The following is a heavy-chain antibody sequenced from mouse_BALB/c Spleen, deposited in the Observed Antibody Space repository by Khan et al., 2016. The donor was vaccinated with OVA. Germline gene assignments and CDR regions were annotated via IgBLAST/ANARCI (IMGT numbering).Heavy chain of an antibody. J-gene: IGHJ3*01. CDR3: ASHLTGSFAY. Sequence: EVRLVESGGDLMKPGGSLKLSCAASGFTFSTYGMSWVRQTPDKRLEWVATINSDGYYTYYPASVQGRFTISRNNANNTLYLQMSSLKSEDTAMYYCASHLTGSFAYWGQGTLVTVSA. CDR2: INSDGYYT. V-gene: IGHV5-6*01. D-gene: IGHD4-1*01. CDR1: GFTFSTYG.